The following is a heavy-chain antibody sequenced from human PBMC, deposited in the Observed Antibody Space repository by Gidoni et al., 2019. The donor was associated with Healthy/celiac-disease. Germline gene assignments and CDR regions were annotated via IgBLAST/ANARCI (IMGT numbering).Heavy chain of an antibody. CDR1: GFTFSSYA. J-gene: IGHJ4*02. CDR3: AKDLPYSGSYYDEYFDY. CDR2: ISGSGGST. V-gene: IGHV3-23*04. D-gene: IGHD1-26*01. Sequence: EVQLVESGGGLVQPGGSLRLSCAASGFTFSSYAMSWVRQAPGKGLEWVSAISGSGGSTYYADSVKGRFTISRDNSKNTLYLQMNSLRAEDTAVYYCAKDLPYSGSYYDEYFDYWGQGTLVTVSS.